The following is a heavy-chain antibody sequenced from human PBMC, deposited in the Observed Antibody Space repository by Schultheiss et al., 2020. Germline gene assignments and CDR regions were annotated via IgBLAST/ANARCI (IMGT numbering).Heavy chain of an antibody. D-gene: IGHD5-12*01. V-gene: IGHV4-59*01. CDR3: ARGLSVATAYFDY. Sequence: SETLALTCAVYGGSFSGYYWSWIRQPPGKGLEWIGYIYYSGSTNYNPSLKSRVTISVDTSKNQFSLKLSSVTAADTAVYYCARGLSVATAYFDYWGQGTLVTVSS. CDR2: IYYSGST. J-gene: IGHJ4*02. CDR1: GGSFSGYY.